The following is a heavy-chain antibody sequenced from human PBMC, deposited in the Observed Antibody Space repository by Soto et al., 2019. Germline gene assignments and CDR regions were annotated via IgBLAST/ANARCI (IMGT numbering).Heavy chain of an antibody. CDR2: ISYDGRNK. Sequence: GGSLRLSCAASGFTFSSYAMHWVRQAPGKGLEWVAVISYDGRNKYYADSVKGRFTISRDNSKNTLYMQMKNLRAEDTAVYYCARHDYGDYWGQGTLVTVSS. CDR1: GFTFSSYA. CDR3: ARHDYGDY. J-gene: IGHJ4*02. V-gene: IGHV3-30*04.